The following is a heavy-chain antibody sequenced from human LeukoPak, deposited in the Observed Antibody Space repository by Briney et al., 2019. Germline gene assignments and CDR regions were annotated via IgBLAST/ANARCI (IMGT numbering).Heavy chain of an antibody. CDR1: GCSISSYN. CDR3: ARGNSGYDYAFDI. V-gene: IGHV4-59*01. J-gene: IGHJ3*02. Sequence: SETLSLTCTAPGCSISSYNWSWVRQPPGKGLQWIGFIYSSGSTNYNPSLKSRVTISVDTSKNQFSLRLSSVTSADTAVYYCARGNSGYDYAFDIWGRGTMVTVSP. D-gene: IGHD5-12*01. CDR2: IYSSGST.